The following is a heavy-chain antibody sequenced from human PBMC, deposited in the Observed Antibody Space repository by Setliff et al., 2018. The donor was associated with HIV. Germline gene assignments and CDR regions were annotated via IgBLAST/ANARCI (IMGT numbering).Heavy chain of an antibody. V-gene: IGHV1-8*02. D-gene: IGHD2-15*01. CDR1: GYTFATYA. J-gene: IGHJ4*02. CDR2: VNPYSGNS. CDR3: ARGYASGSGSYYYDY. Sequence: ASVKVSCKPSGYTFATYAINWVRQAAGQGLEWLGWVNPYSGNSGYAQKFHGRLTMTRDTSRGTANMGLRSLRSDDTAVYFCARGYASGSGSYYYDYWGQGTLVTVS.